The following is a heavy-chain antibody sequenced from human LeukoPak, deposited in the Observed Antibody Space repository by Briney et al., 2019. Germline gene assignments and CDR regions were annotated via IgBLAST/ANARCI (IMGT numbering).Heavy chain of an antibody. D-gene: IGHD2-21*02. V-gene: IGHV3-66*01. Sequence: GWSLRLSCAASGFTVSSNYMSWVRQAPGKGLEWVSVIYSGGTTYYADSVKGRFTISRDNSKNTLYLQMNRLRAEDTAVHYCARGVTPDWFDPWGQGTLVTVSS. CDR2: IYSGGTT. CDR3: ARGVTPDWFDP. J-gene: IGHJ5*02. CDR1: GFTVSSNY.